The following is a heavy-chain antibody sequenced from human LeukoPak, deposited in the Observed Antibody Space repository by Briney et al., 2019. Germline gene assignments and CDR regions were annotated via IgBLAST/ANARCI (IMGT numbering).Heavy chain of an antibody. D-gene: IGHD2-2*01. V-gene: IGHV3-23*01. CDR3: VPLGYCSSTTCDDTDY. J-gene: IGHJ4*02. Sequence: GGSLRLSCAASGFTFSSYAMSWVRQAPGKGLEWVSTITSSDDSTYYADSVKGRFTISRDNSKKTLYLQMNRLRAEDTAVYYCVPLGYCSSTTCDDTDYWGQGTLVTVSS. CDR1: GFTFSSYA. CDR2: ITSSDDST.